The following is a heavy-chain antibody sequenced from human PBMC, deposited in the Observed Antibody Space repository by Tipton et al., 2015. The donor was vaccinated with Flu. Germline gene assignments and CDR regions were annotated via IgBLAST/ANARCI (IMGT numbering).Heavy chain of an antibody. CDR1: GGSFSSYY. D-gene: IGHD2-21*01. J-gene: IGHJ4*02. CDR2: ISTSGDT. Sequence: TLSLTCTVSGGSFSSYYWSWIRQPAGKGLEWIGRISTSGDTNYNPSLKSRVTMSVDTSKNQFSLKLSSVTAADTAVYYCAGFSCVGGCSPDVGWGQGTLVTVSS. CDR3: AGFSCVGGCSPDVG. V-gene: IGHV4-4*07.